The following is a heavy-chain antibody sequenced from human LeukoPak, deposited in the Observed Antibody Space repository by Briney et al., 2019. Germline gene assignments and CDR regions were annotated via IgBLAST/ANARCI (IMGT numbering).Heavy chain of an antibody. V-gene: IGHV3-43*01. CDR3: ARGGIVVVPAPPYFDY. Sequence: SGGSLRLSCAASGFTFDEYTMHWVRQAPGKGLEWVSLISWDGGSTYYADSVKGRFTISRDNSKNSLYLQMNSLRTEDTALYYCARGGIVVVPAPPYFDYWGQGTLVTVSS. CDR2: ISWDGGST. D-gene: IGHD2-2*01. CDR1: GFTFDEYT. J-gene: IGHJ4*02.